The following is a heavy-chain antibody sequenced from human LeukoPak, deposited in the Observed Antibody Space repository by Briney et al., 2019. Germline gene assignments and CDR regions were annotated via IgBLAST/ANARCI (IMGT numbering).Heavy chain of an antibody. V-gene: IGHV3-7*01. J-gene: IGHJ3*02. D-gene: IGHD2-15*01. Sequence: GGSLRLSCAVSGFTFTTYWLGWVRQPPGKGLEWVANIKQDGTEKYYVDSVKGRFTISRDNAKNSLYLQMNSLRAEDTAVYYCARDGADYCSGGSCYGDAFDIWGQGTMVTVSS. CDR3: ARDGADYCSGGSCYGDAFDI. CDR1: GFTFTTYW. CDR2: IKQDGTEK.